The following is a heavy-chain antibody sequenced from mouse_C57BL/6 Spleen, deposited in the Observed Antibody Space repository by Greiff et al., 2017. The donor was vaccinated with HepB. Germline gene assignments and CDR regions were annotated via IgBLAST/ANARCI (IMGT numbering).Heavy chain of an antibody. V-gene: IGHV1-7*01. J-gene: IGHJ4*01. D-gene: IGHD1-1*01. CDR1: GYTFTSYW. CDR3: ARPTVVAGGAMDY. Sequence: VQLQQSGAELAKPGASVKLSCKASGYTFTSYWMHWVKQRPGQGLEWIGYINPSSGYTKYNQKFKDKATLTADKSSSTAYMQLSSLTYEDSAVYYCARPTVVAGGAMDYWGQGTSVTVSS. CDR2: INPSSGYT.